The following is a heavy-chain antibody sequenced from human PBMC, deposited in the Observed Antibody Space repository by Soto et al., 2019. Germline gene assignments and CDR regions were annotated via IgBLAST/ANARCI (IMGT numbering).Heavy chain of an antibody. CDR2: IIPIFGTA. Sequence: QVQLVQSGAEVKKPGSSVKVSCKASGGTFSSYAISWVRQAPGQGLEWMGGIIPIFGTANYAQKFQGRVTSTADESTSIAYMEVSSLRSGDTAVYNCARGVVASSSSFAYSYYYGMYVWGQGTTVTASS. J-gene: IGHJ6*02. V-gene: IGHV1-69*01. D-gene: IGHD6-6*01. CDR1: GGTFSSYA. CDR3: ARGVVASSSSFAYSYYYGMYV.